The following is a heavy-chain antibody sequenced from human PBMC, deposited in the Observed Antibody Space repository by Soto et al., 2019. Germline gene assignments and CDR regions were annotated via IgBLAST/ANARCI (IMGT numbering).Heavy chain of an antibody. V-gene: IGHV4-4*02. CDR1: GGTIRSPDW. Sequence: SETLSLTCGVSGGTIRSPDWWTWVRQPPGKGLEWIGEIFQSGSTNYTPSLESRVTISVDKSKYQFSLTLTSVTAADTAVYFCARGRCRSRSRWSLLDPWGQGILVTVYS. CDR2: IFQSGST. CDR3: ARGRCRSRSRWSLLDP. D-gene: IGHD6-19*01. J-gene: IGHJ5*02.